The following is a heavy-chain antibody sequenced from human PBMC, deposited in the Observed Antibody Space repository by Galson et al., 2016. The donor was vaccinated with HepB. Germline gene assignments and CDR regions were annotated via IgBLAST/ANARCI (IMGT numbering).Heavy chain of an antibody. D-gene: IGHD4-17*01. CDR2: VYYSGRT. J-gene: IGHJ4*02. CDR3: ASSDCPTVTCNGIRFDD. CDR1: GGSISNRNYF. Sequence: SETLSPTCTVSGGSISNRNYFWGWIRQPPGKRLECIGIVYYSGRTQYSPSLKSRASISVDTSKNQFSLRLSSVTAADTAIYYCASSDCPTVTCNGIRFDDWGQGTPVTVSS. V-gene: IGHV4-39*01.